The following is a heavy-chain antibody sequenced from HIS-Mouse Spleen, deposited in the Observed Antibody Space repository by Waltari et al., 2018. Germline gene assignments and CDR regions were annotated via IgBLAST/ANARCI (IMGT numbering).Heavy chain of an antibody. Sequence: QVQLVESGGGVVQPGRSLRLSCAASGFTFSRYGMPWVRQAPGKGLEWVAVISYDGSNKYYADSVKGRFTISRDNSKNTLYLQMNSLRAEDTAVYYCAKPTGIAAAGFDYWGQGTLVTVSS. CDR3: AKPTGIAAAGFDY. CDR2: ISYDGSNK. CDR1: GFTFSRYG. D-gene: IGHD6-13*01. V-gene: IGHV3-30*18. J-gene: IGHJ4*02.